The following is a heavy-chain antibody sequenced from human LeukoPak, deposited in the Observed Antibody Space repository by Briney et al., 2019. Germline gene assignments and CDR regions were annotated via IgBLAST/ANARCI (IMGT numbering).Heavy chain of an antibody. CDR2: ISGSGGST. CDR3: AKAHGAGERGYSGYDNDLDY. D-gene: IGHD5-12*01. Sequence: PGGSLRLSCAASGFTFSSFAMSWVRLAPEKGLEWVSAISGSGGSTYFADSVKGRFTISRDNSKNTLYLQMNSLRAEDTAVYYCAKAHGAGERGYSGYDNDLDYWGQGTLVTVSS. CDR1: GFTFSSFA. V-gene: IGHV3-23*01. J-gene: IGHJ4*02.